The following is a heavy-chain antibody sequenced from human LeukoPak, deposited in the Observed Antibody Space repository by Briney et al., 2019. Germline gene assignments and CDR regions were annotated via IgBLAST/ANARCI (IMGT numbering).Heavy chain of an antibody. D-gene: IGHD3-9*01. CDR3: ARVGRYFDWFETNFDY. J-gene: IGHJ4*02. V-gene: IGHV1-18*01. CDR2: ISGYNGNT. Sequence: ASVKVSCKASSYTFTRYGISWVRQAPGQGLEWMGWISGYNGNTNYAQKLQGRVTMTTDTSTSTAYMELRSLRSDDTAVYYCARVGRYFDWFETNFDYWGQGTLVTVSS. CDR1: SYTFTRYG.